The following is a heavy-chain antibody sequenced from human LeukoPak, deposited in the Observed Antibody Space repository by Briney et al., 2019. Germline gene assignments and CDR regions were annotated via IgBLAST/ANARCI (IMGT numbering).Heavy chain of an antibody. Sequence: ASVKVSCKASGYTFTGYYMHWVRQAPGQGLEWMGWINPNSGGTNYAQKFQGRVPMTRDTSISTAYMELSRLRSDDTAVYYCARATGGYYDYFDYWGQGTLVTVSS. CDR3: ARATGGYYDYFDY. CDR2: INPNSGGT. CDR1: GYTFTGYY. D-gene: IGHD3-22*01. J-gene: IGHJ4*02. V-gene: IGHV1-2*02.